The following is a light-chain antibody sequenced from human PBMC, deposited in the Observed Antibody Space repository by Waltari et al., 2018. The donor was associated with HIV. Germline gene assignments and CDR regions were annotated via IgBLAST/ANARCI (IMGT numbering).Light chain of an antibody. J-gene: IGLJ3*02. CDR1: SLPNKV. CDR2: KDI. CDR3: QSTDDDGIWV. Sequence: SYGMTQATSLSVSPGQTAKITCPSCSLPNKVSSWYRQRPGQAPILLIYKDIERPSGIPDRISGSRSGTTVTLTINGVQAEDEADYYCQSTDDDGIWVFGGGTKLTVL. V-gene: IGLV3-25*03.